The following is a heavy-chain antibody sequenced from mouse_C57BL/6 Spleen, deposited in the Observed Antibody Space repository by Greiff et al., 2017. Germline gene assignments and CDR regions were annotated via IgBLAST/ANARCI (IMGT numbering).Heavy chain of an antibody. CDR3: ARGKVPFDY. CDR1: GYPITSGYY. J-gene: IGHJ2*01. CDR2: ISYDGSN. Sequence: ESGPGLVKPSQSLSPTCSVTGYPITSGYYWNWFRQFPGNKLEWMGYISYDGSNNYNPSLKNRISITRDTSKNQFFLKLNAVTAEDTAACYCARGKVPFDYWGQGTTLTVSS. V-gene: IGHV3-6*01.